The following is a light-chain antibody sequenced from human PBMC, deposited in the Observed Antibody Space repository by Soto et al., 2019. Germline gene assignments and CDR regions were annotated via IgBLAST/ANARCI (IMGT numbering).Light chain of an antibody. V-gene: IGKV3-20*01. Sequence: EILMTQSPDTLSVSPGESATLSCRASQRVYSNLAWYQQRPGQAPRLLSYGASSRATGIPDRFSGSGSGTDFTLTISRLEPEDFAVYFCQQYSSPPQTFGQGTKVDI. J-gene: IGKJ1*01. CDR2: GAS. CDR3: QQYSSPPQT. CDR1: QRVYSN.